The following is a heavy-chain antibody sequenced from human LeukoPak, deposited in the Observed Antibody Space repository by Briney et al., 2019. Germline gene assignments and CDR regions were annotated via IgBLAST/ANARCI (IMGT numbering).Heavy chain of an antibody. CDR3: ARVRGSYVMDV. CDR2: INEDGSEK. J-gene: IGHJ6*02. Sequence: GGSLRLSCAASGFTFSSYWMSWVRQAPGKGLEWVANINEDGSEKYFVDSVKGRFTISRDNAKNSLYLQMSSLRAGDTGVYYCARVRGSYVMDVWGQGTTVTVSS. V-gene: IGHV3-7*04. CDR1: GFTFSSYW. D-gene: IGHD1-26*01.